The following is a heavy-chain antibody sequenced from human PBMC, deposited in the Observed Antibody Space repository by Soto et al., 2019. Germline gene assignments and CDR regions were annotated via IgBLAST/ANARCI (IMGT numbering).Heavy chain of an antibody. D-gene: IGHD5-12*01. J-gene: IGHJ4*02. Sequence: EVQLLESGGDLVQPGGSLRLSCAASGFTFSSYAMSWVRQAPGKGPEWVSAISGSGGSTYYAASVKGRFTISRDNSKNTLYLQMSSLRADDTAIYYCAKQGLATITARFDYWGQGTLVTVSS. V-gene: IGHV3-23*01. CDR3: AKQGLATITARFDY. CDR1: GFTFSSYA. CDR2: ISGSGGST.